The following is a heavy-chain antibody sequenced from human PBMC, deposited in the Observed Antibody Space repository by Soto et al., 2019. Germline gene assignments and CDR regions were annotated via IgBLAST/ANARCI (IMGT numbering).Heavy chain of an antibody. Sequence: SLRLSCAASGFTFSSYGMHWVRQAPGKGLEWVAVISYDGSNKYYADSVKGRFTISRDNSKNTLYLQMNSLRAEDTAVYYCAKVTRIQLPPGDYWGQGTLVTVSS. J-gene: IGHJ4*02. CDR3: AKVTRIQLPPGDY. CDR1: GFTFSSYG. CDR2: ISYDGSNK. D-gene: IGHD5-18*01. V-gene: IGHV3-30*18.